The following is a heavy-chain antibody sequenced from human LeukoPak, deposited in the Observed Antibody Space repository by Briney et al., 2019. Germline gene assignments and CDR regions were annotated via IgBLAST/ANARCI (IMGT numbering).Heavy chain of an antibody. V-gene: IGHV5-10-1*01. J-gene: IGHJ4*02. Sequence: PGESLRISFKGSGXSFTSYWISWVRQMPGKGMEWMGRIDPSDSYTNYSPSFQGHVTISADKSISTAYLHWSSLKASDTAMYYCARAPSTTLRFFDYWAQGTLVTVSS. CDR2: IDPSDSYT. CDR3: ARAPSTTLRFFDY. D-gene: IGHD4-17*01. CDR1: GXSFTSYW.